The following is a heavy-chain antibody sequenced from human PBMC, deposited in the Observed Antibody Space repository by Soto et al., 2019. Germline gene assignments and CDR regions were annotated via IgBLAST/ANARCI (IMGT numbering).Heavy chain of an antibody. J-gene: IGHJ5*02. CDR3: ARGGVRMVASTLRSDP. CDR1: GGTFSTYG. CDR2: IIPIFGTT. V-gene: IGHV1-69*01. Sequence: QVQLVQSGAEVKKPGSSVKVSCKSSGGTFSTYGFFWVRQAPGQGLEWMGGIIPIFGTTNYAQKFQDRVTLPTEEPTSTVDLDLTSLKSGDTAVSYWARGGVRMVASTLRSDPWGQGTRVT. D-gene: IGHD3-3*01.